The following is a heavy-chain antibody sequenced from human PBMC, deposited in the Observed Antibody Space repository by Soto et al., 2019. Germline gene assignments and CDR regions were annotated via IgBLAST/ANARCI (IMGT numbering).Heavy chain of an antibody. CDR1: GFTFSSYA. J-gene: IGHJ5*02. D-gene: IGHD2-15*01. Sequence: PGGSLRLSCAASGFTFSSYAMHWVRQAPGKGLEWVAVISYDGSNKYYADSVKGRFTISRDNSKNTLYLQMNSLRAEDTAVYYCARDWDCSGGSCYSYEGEEFDPWGQGTLVTVSS. CDR2: ISYDGSNK. CDR3: ARDWDCSGGSCYSYEGEEFDP. V-gene: IGHV3-30-3*01.